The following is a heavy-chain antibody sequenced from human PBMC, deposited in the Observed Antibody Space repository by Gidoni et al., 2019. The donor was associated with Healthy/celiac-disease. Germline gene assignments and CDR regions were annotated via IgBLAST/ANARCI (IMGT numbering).Heavy chain of an antibody. Sequence: QVQLQESGPGLVKPSETLSLTCTVSGGSISSYYWSWIRQPPGKGLEWIGYIYYSGSTNYNPSLKSRVTISVDTSKNQFSLKLSSVTAADTAVYYCARHQLIYYYGMDVWGQGTTVTVSS. CDR3: ARHQLIYYYGMDV. CDR2: IYYSGST. V-gene: IGHV4-59*08. D-gene: IGHD1-1*01. CDR1: GGSISSYY. J-gene: IGHJ6*02.